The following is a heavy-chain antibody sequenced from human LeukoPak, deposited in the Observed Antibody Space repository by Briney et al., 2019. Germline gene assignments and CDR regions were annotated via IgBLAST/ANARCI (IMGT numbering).Heavy chain of an antibody. V-gene: IGHV4-38-2*02. Sequence: SETLSLTCTVSGYSISSDYYWGWIRQPPGKGLEWIGTLYRSGTNYYNPSLKSRVIILVHMSKNQFSLELSSVTAADTAIYYCASGLGFGESVPYFDYWGXGILVTVSS. CDR1: GYSISSDYY. CDR2: LYRSGTN. D-gene: IGHD3-10*01. CDR3: ASGLGFGESVPYFDY. J-gene: IGHJ4*01.